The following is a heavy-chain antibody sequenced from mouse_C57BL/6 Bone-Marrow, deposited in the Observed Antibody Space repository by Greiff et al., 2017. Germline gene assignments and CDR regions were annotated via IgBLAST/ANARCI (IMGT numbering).Heavy chain of an antibody. Sequence: QVQLQQPGAELVKPGASVKMSCKASGYTFTSYWMNWVKQRPGQGLEWIGDIYPGSGSTNYNEKFKSKATLTVDKSSSTAYMQLSSLTSEDSAVYYCARGTGGFAYWGQGTLVTVSA. CDR2: IYPGSGST. D-gene: IGHD3-3*01. CDR1: GYTFTSYW. J-gene: IGHJ3*01. CDR3: ARGTGGFAY. V-gene: IGHV1-55*01.